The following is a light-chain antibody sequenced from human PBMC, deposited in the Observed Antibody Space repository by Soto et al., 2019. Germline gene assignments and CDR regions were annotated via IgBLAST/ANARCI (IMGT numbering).Light chain of an antibody. CDR1: QDISGR. Sequence: IQMTQSPSTLSGSVGDRVTVTFRASQDISGRLAWFQQKPGKAPKFLISHASRLQNGVPSRFRGSGSGTDFTFTISRLQPEDIATYYCQQYENLPTFGQGTRLEIK. V-gene: IGKV1-33*01. CDR2: HAS. CDR3: QQYENLPT. J-gene: IGKJ5*01.